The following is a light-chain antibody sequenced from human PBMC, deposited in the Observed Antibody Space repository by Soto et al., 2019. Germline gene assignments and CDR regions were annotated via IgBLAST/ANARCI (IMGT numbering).Light chain of an antibody. CDR3: SSYKGSSTYV. CDR1: SSDVGGYNY. J-gene: IGLJ1*01. V-gene: IGLV2-14*01. Sequence: QSVLTQPASVSGSPGQSITISCTGTSSDVGGYNYVSWYQQHPGKAPKLMIYEVSNRPSGVSNRFSGSKSGNTASLTISGLQAEDEADYYCSSYKGSSTYVFGTGTKLTVL. CDR2: EVS.